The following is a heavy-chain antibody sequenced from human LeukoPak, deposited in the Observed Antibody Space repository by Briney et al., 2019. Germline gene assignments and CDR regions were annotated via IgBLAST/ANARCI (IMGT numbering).Heavy chain of an antibody. CDR2: VSYSGNT. Sequence: SETLSLTCTVPGGSVRSSNYYWALIRQSPGKGLEWIATVSYSGNTYYHPSLQSRVTISVDTSKSQFSLKLTSVTAADTAVYFCARHSVRLRTFSAFDIWGQGTMVTVSS. D-gene: IGHD4-17*01. CDR1: GGSVRSSNYY. J-gene: IGHJ3*02. CDR3: ARHSVRLRTFSAFDI. V-gene: IGHV4-39*01.